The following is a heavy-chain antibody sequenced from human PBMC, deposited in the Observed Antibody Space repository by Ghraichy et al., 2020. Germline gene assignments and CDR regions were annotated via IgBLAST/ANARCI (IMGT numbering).Heavy chain of an antibody. Sequence: GGSLRLSCEASGYSFGSEPINWVRQAPGKGLEWVSHIRSDSKNKRYADSVRGRFSISRDNAKNSLYLQMDSLRVEDTAVYYCARDLDWSFDYWGQGGLV. CDR1: GYSFGSEP. D-gene: IGHD3/OR15-3a*01. J-gene: IGHJ4*02. CDR3: ARDLDWSFDY. CDR2: IRSDSKNK. V-gene: IGHV3-48*04.